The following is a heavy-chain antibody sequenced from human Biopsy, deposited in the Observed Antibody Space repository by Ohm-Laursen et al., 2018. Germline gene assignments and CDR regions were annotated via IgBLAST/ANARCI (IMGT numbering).Heavy chain of an antibody. Sequence: GASVKVSCKASGYTFNTYDINWVRQAAGQGPEWMGWMNPNSGNTGFAQKFQGRITMTRSTSITTAYMELTNLRFEDTAVYYCAREGAFGDTDAYYGLDVWGLGTTVTVSS. D-gene: IGHD3-16*01. CDR3: AREGAFGDTDAYYGLDV. CDR1: GYTFNTYD. V-gene: IGHV1-8*01. CDR2: MNPNSGNT. J-gene: IGHJ6*02.